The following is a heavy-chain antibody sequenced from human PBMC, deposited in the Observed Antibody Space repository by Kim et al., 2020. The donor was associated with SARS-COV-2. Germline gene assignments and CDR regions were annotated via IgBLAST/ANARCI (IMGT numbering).Heavy chain of an antibody. Sequence: GGSLRLSCTASGFTFGDYAMSWFRQAPGKGLEWVGFIRSKAYGGTTEYAASVKGRFTISRDDSKSIAYLQMNSLKTEDTAVYYCTRDDSRGSYFFDYWGQGTLVTVSS. D-gene: IGHD1-26*01. CDR2: IRSKAYGGTT. CDR1: GFTFGDYA. V-gene: IGHV3-49*03. CDR3: TRDDSRGSYFFDY. J-gene: IGHJ4*02.